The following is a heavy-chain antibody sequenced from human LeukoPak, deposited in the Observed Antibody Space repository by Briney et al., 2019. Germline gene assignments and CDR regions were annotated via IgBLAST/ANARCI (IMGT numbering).Heavy chain of an antibody. V-gene: IGHV1-69*13. CDR2: IIPILGTA. Sequence: SVKVSCKASGGTFSSYAISWVRQAPGQGLEWMGGIIPILGTANYAQKFQGRVTITADESTSTAYMELSSLRSEDTAVYYCARMYSSATYFDYWGQGTLVTVSS. CDR3: ARMYSSATYFDY. D-gene: IGHD6-25*01. CDR1: GGTFSSYA. J-gene: IGHJ4*02.